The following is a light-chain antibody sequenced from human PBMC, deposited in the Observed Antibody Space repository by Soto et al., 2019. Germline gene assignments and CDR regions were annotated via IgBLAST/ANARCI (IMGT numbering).Light chain of an antibody. J-gene: IGKJ1*01. Sequence: EIVMTQSPATLSVSPGGRATLSCRASQSISDTLAWYQQKPGQAPRLLIYSASRGATGFPARFSGSGSGTDFTLTISSLQSEDFAVYYCQQYSDWPPWTFGQGTKVDIK. CDR3: QQYSDWPPWT. CDR1: QSISDT. V-gene: IGKV3-15*01. CDR2: SAS.